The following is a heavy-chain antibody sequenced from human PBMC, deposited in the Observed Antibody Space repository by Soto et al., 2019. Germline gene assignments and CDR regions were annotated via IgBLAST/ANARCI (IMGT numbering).Heavy chain of an antibody. V-gene: IGHV1-18*04. CDR3: ARGGAIVVPALGYSSSWTQDY. CDR1: GYTFTSYG. Sequence: GASVKVSCKASGYTFTSYGISWVRQAPGQGLEWMGWISAYNGNTNYAQKLQGRVTMTTDTSTSTAYMELRSLRSDDTAVYYCARGGAIVVPALGYSSSWTQDYWGQGTLVTVSS. D-gene: IGHD6-13*01. CDR2: ISAYNGNT. J-gene: IGHJ4*02.